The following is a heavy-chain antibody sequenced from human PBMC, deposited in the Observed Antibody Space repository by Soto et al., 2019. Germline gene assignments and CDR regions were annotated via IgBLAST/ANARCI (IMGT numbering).Heavy chain of an antibody. CDR2: ISYDGSNK. CDR3: AKDTYYHDRSDYYIFDY. Sequence: GGSLRLSCAVSGFTFSSYGMHWVRQAPGKGLGWVAHISYDGSNKHYVDSVKGRFTISRDNSKNTLYLQMNGLRAEDTAVYCCAKDTYYHDRSDYYIFDYWGQGTLVTVS. CDR1: GFTFSSYG. V-gene: IGHV3-30*18. D-gene: IGHD3-22*01. J-gene: IGHJ4*02.